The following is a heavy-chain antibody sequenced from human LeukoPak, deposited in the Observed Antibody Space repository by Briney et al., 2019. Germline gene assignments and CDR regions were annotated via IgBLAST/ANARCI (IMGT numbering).Heavy chain of an antibody. V-gene: IGHV3-23*01. J-gene: IGHJ4*02. CDR3: AKDLGMATIENDY. D-gene: IGHD5-24*01. CDR1: GFTFSSYA. CDR2: ISGSGGST. Sequence: GGSLRLACAASGFTFSSYAMSWVRQAPGKGLEWVSAISGSGGSTYYADSVKGRFTISRDNSKNTLYLQMNSLRAEDTAVYYCAKDLGMATIENDYWGQGTLVTVSS.